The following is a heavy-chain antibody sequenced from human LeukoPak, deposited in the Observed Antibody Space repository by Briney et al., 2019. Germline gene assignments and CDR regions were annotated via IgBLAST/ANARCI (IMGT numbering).Heavy chain of an antibody. J-gene: IGHJ4*02. V-gene: IGHV3-48*03. D-gene: IGHD4-23*01. CDR3: ARHVSGRWELFFDS. CDR2: ISSSGTTI. Sequence: QPGGSLRLSCAASGFTFSSFEMNWVRQAPGKGLEWVSYISSSGTTIYYADSVKGRFTISRDNANNSLYLEMNSLRAEDTAVYYCARHVSGRWELFFDSWGQGALVTVSS. CDR1: GFTFSSFE.